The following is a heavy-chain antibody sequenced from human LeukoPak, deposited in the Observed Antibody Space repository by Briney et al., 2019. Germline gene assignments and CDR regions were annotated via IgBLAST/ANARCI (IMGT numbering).Heavy chain of an antibody. D-gene: IGHD3-10*01. CDR3: ARGMYYFDY. V-gene: IGHV4-59*08. J-gene: IGHJ4*02. CDR1: GGSISNYY. Sequence: SETLSLTCTVSGGSISNYYWSWIRQPPGKGLEWIGYIYYGGSTNYNPSLRSRVTISVETSKNQFSLKLSSVTAADTAVYYCARGMYYFDYWGQGTLVTVSS. CDR2: IYYGGST.